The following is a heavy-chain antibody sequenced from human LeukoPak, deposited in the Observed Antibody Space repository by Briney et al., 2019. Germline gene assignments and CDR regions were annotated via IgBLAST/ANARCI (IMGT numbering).Heavy chain of an antibody. CDR2: IYYSGST. CDR1: GGSISSGDYY. V-gene: IGHV4-30-4*08. Sequence: SETLSLTCTVSGGSISSGDYYWSWIRQPPGKGLEWIGYIYYSGSTYYNPSLKSRVTISVDTSKNQFSLKLSSVTAADTAVYYCASPNSGSYYRSAFDIWGQGTMVTVSS. J-gene: IGHJ3*02. D-gene: IGHD1-26*01. CDR3: ASPNSGSYYRSAFDI.